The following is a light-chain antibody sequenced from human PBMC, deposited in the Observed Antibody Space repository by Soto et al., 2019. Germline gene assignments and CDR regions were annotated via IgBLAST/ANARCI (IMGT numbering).Light chain of an antibody. V-gene: IGLV2-14*01. CDR1: TSDVGDYTY. CDR2: DVD. CDR3: STSTSSSTLDVV. Sequence: QSALTQPASVSGSPGQSITISCTGTTSDVGDYTYVSWYQQHPGKAPKLMTYDVDSRPSGVSNRFSGSKSGNTASLTISGLQAEDEANYYCSTSTSSSTLDVVFGGGTKLTVL. J-gene: IGLJ2*01.